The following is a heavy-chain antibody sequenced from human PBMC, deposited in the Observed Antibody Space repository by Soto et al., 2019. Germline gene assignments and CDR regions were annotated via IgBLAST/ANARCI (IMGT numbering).Heavy chain of an antibody. CDR1: GGTSNSYS. V-gene: IGHV1-69*08. CDR3: AREGGLYYIDY. D-gene: IGHD3-16*01. CDR2: LITSLGEA. J-gene: IGHJ4*02. Sequence: QVQLVQSGAEVKKPGSSVKVSCKASGGTSNSYSVTWVRQAPGQGLEWMGRLITSLGEATYAQKFQGRVTMTAEISPKTSYMELTSLRFEDAAVYFWAREGGLYYIDYWGQRTLVTVSP.